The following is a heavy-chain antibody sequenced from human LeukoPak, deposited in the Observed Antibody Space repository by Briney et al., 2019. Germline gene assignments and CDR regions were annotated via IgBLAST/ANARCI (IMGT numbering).Heavy chain of an antibody. Sequence: SETLSLTCTVSGGSISSYYCSWIRQPAGKGLEWIGRIQISGSTNYNPSLKSRVAMSVDTSKNQFSLNLSSVTAADTAVYYCASGGVAGRWPLDYWGQGTLVTVSS. CDR2: IQISGST. CDR3: ASGGVAGRWPLDY. CDR1: GGSISSYY. D-gene: IGHD6-19*01. V-gene: IGHV4-4*07. J-gene: IGHJ4*02.